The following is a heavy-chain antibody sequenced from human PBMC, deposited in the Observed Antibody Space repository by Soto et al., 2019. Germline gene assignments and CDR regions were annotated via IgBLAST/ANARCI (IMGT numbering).Heavy chain of an antibody. CDR3: VRDGGYCSSTSCYLPLDL. Sequence: QVQLVQSGAEVKKPGSSVKVSCKASGGTFSSYTISWVRQAPGQGLEWMGRIIPILGIANYAQKFQGRVTITADKSTSTAYMELSSLRSEDTAVYYCVRDGGYCSSTSCYLPLDLWGQGTLVTVSS. V-gene: IGHV1-69*08. D-gene: IGHD2-2*01. CDR2: IIPILGIA. CDR1: GGTFSSYT. J-gene: IGHJ4*02.